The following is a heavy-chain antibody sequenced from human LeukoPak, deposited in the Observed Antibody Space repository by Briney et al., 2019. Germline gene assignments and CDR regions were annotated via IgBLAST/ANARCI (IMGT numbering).Heavy chain of an antibody. CDR1: GFTFSSYA. J-gene: IGHJ4*02. CDR3: AKGSAGRRPYYFDF. Sequence: PGGSLTRSCAASGFTFSSYAMSWVRQAPGKGLDWISAISDSGGSTYHADSVKGRFTISRDNSKNTLYLQMNSLRAEDAAVYYCAKGSAGRRPYYFDFWGQGNLVTVSS. V-gene: IGHV3-23*01. D-gene: IGHD2-15*01. CDR2: ISDSGGST.